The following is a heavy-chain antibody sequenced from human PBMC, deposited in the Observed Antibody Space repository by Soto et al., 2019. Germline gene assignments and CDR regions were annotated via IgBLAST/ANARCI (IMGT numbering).Heavy chain of an antibody. D-gene: IGHD2-2*01. CDR2: ISGSGGST. J-gene: IGHJ5*02. Sequence: PGGSLRLSCAASGFTFSSYAMSWVRQAPGKGLEWVSAISGSGGSTYYADSVKGRFTISRDNAKNMLYLQMNSLRAEDTAVYYCAREYCSGTSCRVLFYPCAQGTLVTVSS. V-gene: IGHV3-23*01. CDR3: AREYCSGTSCRVLFYP. CDR1: GFTFSSYA.